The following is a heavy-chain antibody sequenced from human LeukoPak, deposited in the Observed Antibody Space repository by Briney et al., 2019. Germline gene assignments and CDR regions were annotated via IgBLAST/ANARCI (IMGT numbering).Heavy chain of an antibody. D-gene: IGHD3-10*01. J-gene: IGHJ5*02. CDR3: TRGPPRSQTYYFGLFDP. V-gene: IGHV3-7*01. CDR2: IKEDGSAK. Sequence: GSLRLSCAASGFTFSRYWMNWVRQAPGTGLEWVANIKEDGSAKYSVDSVKGPFTISRDNAKNSLYLQMNNLRAEDTAVYYCTRGPPRSQTYYFGLFDPWGQGTLVTVSS. CDR1: GFTFSRYW.